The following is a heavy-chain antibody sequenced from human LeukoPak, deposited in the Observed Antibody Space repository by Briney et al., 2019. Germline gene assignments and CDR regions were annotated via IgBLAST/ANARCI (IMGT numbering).Heavy chain of an antibody. V-gene: IGHV4-59*08. D-gene: IGHD2-2*02. CDR3: ARHLSYCSSTSCYTYYYGMDV. CDR1: GGSFSGYY. CDR2: IYYSGST. J-gene: IGHJ6*02. Sequence: SETLSLTCAVYGGSFSGYYWSWIRQPPGKGLEWIGYIYYSGSTNYNPSLKSRVTISVDTSKNQFSLKLSSVTAADTAVYYCARHLSYCSSTSCYTYYYGMDVWGQGTTVTVSS.